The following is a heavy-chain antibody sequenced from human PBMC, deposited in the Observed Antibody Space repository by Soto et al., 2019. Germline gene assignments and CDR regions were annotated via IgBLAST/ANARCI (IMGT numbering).Heavy chain of an antibody. D-gene: IGHD4-17*01. V-gene: IGHV1-46*01. CDR1: GYTFTSYY. Sequence: GASVKVSCKASGYTFTSYYMHWVRQAPGQGLEWMGIINPSGGSTSYAQKFQGRVTMTRDTSTSTVYMELSSLRSEDTAAYYCARDVGYGDFSDAFDIWGQGTMVTVSS. CDR3: ARDVGYGDFSDAFDI. CDR2: INPSGGST. J-gene: IGHJ3*02.